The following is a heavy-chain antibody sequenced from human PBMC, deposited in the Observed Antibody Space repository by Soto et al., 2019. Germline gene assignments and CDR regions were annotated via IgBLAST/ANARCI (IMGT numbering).Heavy chain of an antibody. CDR3: ARHATYYDFWSGTQVGFDP. CDR2: IYYSGST. D-gene: IGHD3-3*01. Sequence: SETLSLTCTVSGGSISSYYWIWIRQPPGKGLEWIGYIYYSGSTNYNPSLKSRVTISVDTSKNQFSLKLSSVTAADTAVYYCARHATYYDFWSGTQVGFDPWGQGTLVTVSS. J-gene: IGHJ5*02. CDR1: GGSISSYY. V-gene: IGHV4-59*08.